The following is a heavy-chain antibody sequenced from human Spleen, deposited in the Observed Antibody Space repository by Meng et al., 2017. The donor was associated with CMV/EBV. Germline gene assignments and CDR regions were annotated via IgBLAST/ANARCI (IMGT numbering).Heavy chain of an antibody. CDR3: ARHFCSSTSCALDY. V-gene: IGHV3-20*04. Sequence: GESLKISCAASGFTFDDHGMSWVRQAPGKGLEWVSGFNWNGASTHYADSVKGRFTISRDNAKNSLILQMHSLGAEDTALYYCARHFCSSTSCALDYWGQGTLVTVSS. J-gene: IGHJ4*02. CDR2: FNWNGAST. CDR1: GFTFDDHG. D-gene: IGHD2-2*01.